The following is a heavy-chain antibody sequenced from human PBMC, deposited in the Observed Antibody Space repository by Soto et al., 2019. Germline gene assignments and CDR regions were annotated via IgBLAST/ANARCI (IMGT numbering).Heavy chain of an antibody. V-gene: IGHV3-30*18. CDR1: GFTFSSYG. Sequence: QVQLVESEGGVVQPGRSLRLSCAASGFTFSSYGMHWVSQAPGKGLEWVAVISYDGSNKYYADSVKGRFTISRDNSKNTLYLQMNSLRAEDTAVYYCAKEVWSGPMDVWGQGTTVTVSS. CDR2: ISYDGSNK. D-gene: IGHD3-3*01. J-gene: IGHJ6*02. CDR3: AKEVWSGPMDV.